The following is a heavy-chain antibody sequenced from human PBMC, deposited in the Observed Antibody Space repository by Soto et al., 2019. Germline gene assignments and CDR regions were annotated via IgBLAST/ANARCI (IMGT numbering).Heavy chain of an antibody. J-gene: IGHJ4*02. V-gene: IGHV3-9*01. D-gene: IGHD1-26*01. CDR2: IGWNSDAI. Sequence: EVQLVESGGGLVQPGRSLRLSCAASGFTFDDYAMHWVRQAPGKGLEWVSGIGWNSDAIGYADSVKGRFTISRDNAKNSLYMEMNSLRAEDTAFYYCAKDVLAATTGNYFDYWGQGTLVTVSS. CDR3: AKDVLAATTGNYFDY. CDR1: GFTFDDYA.